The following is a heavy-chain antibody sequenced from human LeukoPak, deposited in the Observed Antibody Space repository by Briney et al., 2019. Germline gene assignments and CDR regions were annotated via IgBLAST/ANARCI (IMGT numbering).Heavy chain of an antibody. D-gene: IGHD4-17*01. CDR2: MNPNSGNT. CDR1: VGTFSIYV. J-gene: IGHJ4*02. Sequence: GASEKGSCKAPVGTFSIYVINLGRQAPRQGLEWRGWMNPNSGNTGNSQKFPGRVTMTRNTSISTAYMELSSLRSEYTAVYYCARRSLQYGVDYWGQGTLVTVSS. V-gene: IGHV1-8*01. CDR3: ARRSLQYGVDY.